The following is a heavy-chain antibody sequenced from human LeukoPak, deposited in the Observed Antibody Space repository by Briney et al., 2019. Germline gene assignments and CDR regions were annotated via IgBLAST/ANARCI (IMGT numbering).Heavy chain of an antibody. CDR3: TTDPTY. Sequence: PGGSLRLSCAASGFTFSNAWMSWVRQAPGKGLEWLGRIKSKTEGGTKDYAAPVKGRFTISRDDSKNTVYLQMNRLITEDTAVYYCTTDPTYWGQGTLVTVSS. V-gene: IGHV3-15*01. J-gene: IGHJ4*02. CDR2: IKSKTEGGTK. CDR1: GFTFSNAW.